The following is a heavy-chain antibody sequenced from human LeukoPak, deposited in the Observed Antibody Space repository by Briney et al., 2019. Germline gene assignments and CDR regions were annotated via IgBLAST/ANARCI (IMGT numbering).Heavy chain of an antibody. D-gene: IGHD2-21*01. Sequence: GGSLRLSCTASGFTLSAFAMSWVRQAPGKGLEWVSGSTGAVEYYASSVKGRFTVSRDESKNTLYLQMNSLGAEDRATYYCARGSDLASYNELEYWGQGTLVTVSS. J-gene: IGHJ4*02. CDR1: GFTLSAFA. CDR3: ARGSDLASYNELEY. V-gene: IGHV3-23*01. CDR2: STGAVE.